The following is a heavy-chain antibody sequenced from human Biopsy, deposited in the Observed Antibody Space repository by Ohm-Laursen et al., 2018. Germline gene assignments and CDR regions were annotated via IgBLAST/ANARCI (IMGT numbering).Heavy chain of an antibody. Sequence: SLRLSCAASGFTLSYYSMTWVRQAPGKGLEWVSSIRSGGDYMFYADSVKGRLTISRDNAKNSLYLQMNSLRAEDTAIYYCARSGWNFEFDSWGKGTLVAVSS. V-gene: IGHV3-21*04. CDR2: IRSGGDYM. D-gene: IGHD6-19*01. CDR1: GFTLSYYS. CDR3: ARSGWNFEFDS. J-gene: IGHJ4*02.